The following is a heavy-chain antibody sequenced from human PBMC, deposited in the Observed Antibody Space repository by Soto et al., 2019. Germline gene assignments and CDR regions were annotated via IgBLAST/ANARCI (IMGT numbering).Heavy chain of an antibody. CDR1: GFTFTSAW. V-gene: IGHV3-15*07. J-gene: IGHJ6*02. CDR2: IKSDTDGGTT. Sequence: GGSLRLSCAASGFTFTSAWMNWVRQAPGKGLEWVGRIKSDTDGGTTDYGAPVKGRFTISRDDSKNTLFLQMNGLRAEDTAVYYCAKGREKISRYYGMDVWGQGTTVTVSS. CDR3: AKGREKISRYYGMDV. D-gene: IGHD6-6*01.